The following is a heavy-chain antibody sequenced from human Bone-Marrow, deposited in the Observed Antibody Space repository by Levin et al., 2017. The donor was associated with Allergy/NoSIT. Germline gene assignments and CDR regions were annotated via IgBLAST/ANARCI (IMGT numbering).Heavy chain of an antibody. CDR2: ISYDGSNK. CDR3: AKGLEGCGNDCYILAY. V-gene: IGHV3-30*18. J-gene: IGHJ4*02. Sequence: PGGSLRLFCAVSGFTISSFGMHWVRQAPGKGLEWVAAISYDGSNKFADSVKGRFTISRDNSRNTLFLQMNSLRAEDTAVYFCAKGLEGCGNDCYILAYWGQGALVTVSS. CDR1: GFTISSFG. D-gene: IGHD2-21*02.